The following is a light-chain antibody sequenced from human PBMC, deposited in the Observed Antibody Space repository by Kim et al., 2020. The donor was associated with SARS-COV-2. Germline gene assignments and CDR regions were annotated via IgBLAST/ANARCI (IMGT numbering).Light chain of an antibody. V-gene: IGKV1-27*01. CDR1: PGISNF. CDR3: QKYYTAPLT. J-gene: IGKJ4*01. Sequence: SASVGDRVTITCRASPGISNFLAWYQQKPGKVPKLLIYAASTLQSGVPSRFSGSGSATDFTLTISSLQPEDVATYYCQKYYTAPLTFGGGTKVEI. CDR2: AAS.